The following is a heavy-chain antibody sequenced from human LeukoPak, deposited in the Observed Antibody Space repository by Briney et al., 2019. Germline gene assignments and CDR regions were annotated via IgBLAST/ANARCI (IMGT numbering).Heavy chain of an antibody. CDR1: GYTLTSYS. J-gene: IGHJ4*02. CDR2: ISTYNGNT. Sequence: ASVKVSCKASGYTLTSYSISWVRQAPGQGLEWMGWISTYNGNTDLAQKLQGRVTITTDESTSTAYMELSSLRSEDTAVYYCARATSYCGGDCYQLDYWGQGTLVTVSS. D-gene: IGHD2-21*01. CDR3: ARATSYCGGDCYQLDY. V-gene: IGHV1-18*01.